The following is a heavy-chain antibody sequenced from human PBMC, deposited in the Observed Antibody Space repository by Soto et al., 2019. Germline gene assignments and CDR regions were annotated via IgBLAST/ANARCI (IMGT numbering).Heavy chain of an antibody. CDR2: IIPIFGTA. J-gene: IGHJ6*02. CDR3: ARAYSVFGVLGGGMDV. D-gene: IGHD3-3*01. Sequence: KVSCKASGGTFSSYAISWVRQAPGQGLEWMGGIIPIFGTANYAQKFQGRVTITADKSTSTAYMELSSLRSEDTAVYYCARAYSVFGVLGGGMDVWGQGTTVTVSS. CDR1: GGTFSSYA. V-gene: IGHV1-69*06.